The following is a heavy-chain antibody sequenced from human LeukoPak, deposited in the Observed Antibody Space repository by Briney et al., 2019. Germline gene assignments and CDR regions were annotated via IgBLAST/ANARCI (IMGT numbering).Heavy chain of an antibody. CDR3: SRDATGDH. J-gene: IGHJ4*02. Sequence: GGSLRLSCAVSGFTFNDHYMDWVRQAPGKGLEWVGRSRNRAKSYTTDYAASVKGRFTISRDDSKSTLYLQMSSLETEDTAVYYCSRDATGDHWGQGTLVSVSS. CDR1: GFTFNDHY. CDR2: SRNRAKSYTT. V-gene: IGHV3-72*01.